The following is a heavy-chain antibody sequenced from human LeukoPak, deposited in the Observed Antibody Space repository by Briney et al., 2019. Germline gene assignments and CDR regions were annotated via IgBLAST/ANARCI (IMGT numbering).Heavy chain of an antibody. D-gene: IGHD1-26*01. J-gene: IGHJ4*02. Sequence: GASVKVSCKASGYTFTGYYMHWVRQAPGQGLEWMGWINPNSGGTNYAQKFQGRVTMTRDTSISTAYMELSRLRSDDTAVYHCARDKSDSGSYSFDYWGQGTLVTVSS. CDR2: INPNSGGT. CDR3: ARDKSDSGSYSFDY. CDR1: GYTFTGYY. V-gene: IGHV1-2*02.